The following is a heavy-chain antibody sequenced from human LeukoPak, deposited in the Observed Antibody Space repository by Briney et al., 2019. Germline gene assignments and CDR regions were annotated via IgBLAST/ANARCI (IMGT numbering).Heavy chain of an antibody. V-gene: IGHV3-7*01. CDR3: VRDQKWDPPHYADY. CDR2: IKQDGSEK. J-gene: IGHJ4*02. Sequence: PGGSLRLSCAASGFTFSNLWMSWVRQAPGRGLEWVANIKQDGSEKYYGNSVKGRFTISRDNAENSLYLQMNSLRAEDTAVYYCVRDQKWDPPHYADYWGQGTLVTVSS. CDR1: GFTFSNLW. D-gene: IGHD1-26*01.